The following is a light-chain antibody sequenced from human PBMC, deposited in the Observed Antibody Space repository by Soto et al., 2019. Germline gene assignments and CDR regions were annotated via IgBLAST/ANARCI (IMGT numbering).Light chain of an antibody. CDR3: SSYTSSSTYNYV. CDR2: EVS. CDR1: SSDVGGYNY. J-gene: IGLJ1*01. Sequence: QSALTQPASVSGSPGQSITISCTGTSSDVGGYNYVSWYQQHPGKAPKLMIYEVSNRPSGDSNRFSGSKSGNTASLTISGLQAEDEADYYCSSYTSSSTYNYVLGTGTKV. V-gene: IGLV2-14*01.